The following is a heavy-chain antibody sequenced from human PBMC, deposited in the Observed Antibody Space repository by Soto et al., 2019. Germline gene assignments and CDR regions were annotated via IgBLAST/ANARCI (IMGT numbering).Heavy chain of an antibody. CDR3: ALHVSCSGGSCQYDAFAI. D-gene: IGHD2-15*01. J-gene: IGHJ3*02. CDR2: ITADGGT. Sequence: EVQVLESGGGLVQPGGSLRLSCEGSGFTVSSHAMTWIRQAPGKGPEWVSTITADGGTYYADSVKGRFAMSRDTSESTLYLQMSSLGAEDTAAYYCALHVSCSGGSCQYDAFAIRGQGTMVTVSS. CDR1: GFTVSSHA. V-gene: IGHV3-23*01.